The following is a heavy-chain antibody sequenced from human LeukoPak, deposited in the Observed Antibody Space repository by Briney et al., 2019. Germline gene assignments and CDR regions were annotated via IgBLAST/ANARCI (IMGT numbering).Heavy chain of an antibody. D-gene: IGHD2-2*01. Sequence: ASVKVSCKASGYTFTGYHMHWVRQAPGQGLGWMGWINPNSGGTNYAQKFQGWVTMTRDTSISTAYMELSRLRSDDTAVYYCARDYCSSTSCSGHAFDIWGQGTMVTVSS. CDR2: INPNSGGT. J-gene: IGHJ3*02. CDR1: GYTFTGYH. CDR3: ARDYCSSTSCSGHAFDI. V-gene: IGHV1-2*04.